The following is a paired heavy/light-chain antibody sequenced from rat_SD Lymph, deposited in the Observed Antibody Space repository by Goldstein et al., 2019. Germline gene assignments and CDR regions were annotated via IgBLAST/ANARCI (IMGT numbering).Light chain of an antibody. CDR2: NTN. V-gene: IGKV22S7*01. Sequence: DIQMTQSPSFLSASVGDRVTINCKASQNINKYLNWYQQKLGEAPKLLIYNTNNLQTGIPSRFSGSGSGTDYTLTISSLQPEDVATYFCLQHSSRPDTFGAGTKLELK. CDR3: LQHSSRPDT. CDR1: QNINKY. J-gene: IGKJ2-2*01.
Heavy chain of an antibody. CDR3: ATQSITMMVIPIEFAY. Sequence: EVQLVESGGGLVQPGRSLKLSCAASGFTFSDYNMAWVRQAPKKGLEWVATIIYDGSRTYYRDSVKGRFTISRDNAKSTLYLQMDSLRSEDTATYYCATQSITMMVIPIEFAYWGQGTLVTVSS. V-gene: IGHV5S10*01. CDR2: IIYDGSRT. CDR1: GFTFSDYN. D-gene: IGHD1-12*03. J-gene: IGHJ3*01.